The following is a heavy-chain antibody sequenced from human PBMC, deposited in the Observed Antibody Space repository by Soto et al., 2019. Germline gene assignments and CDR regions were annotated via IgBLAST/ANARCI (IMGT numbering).Heavy chain of an antibody. J-gene: IGHJ4*02. CDR2: ISGSGGST. V-gene: IGHV3-23*01. CDR3: AKDQAVAGPYYFDY. D-gene: IGHD6-19*01. CDR1: GFTFDDNA. Sequence: GGSLRLSCTASGFTFDDNAMSWFRQAPGKGLEWVSAISGSGGSTYYADSVKGRFTISRDNSKNTLYLQMNSLRAEDTAVYYCAKDQAVAGPYYFDYWGQGTLVTVSS.